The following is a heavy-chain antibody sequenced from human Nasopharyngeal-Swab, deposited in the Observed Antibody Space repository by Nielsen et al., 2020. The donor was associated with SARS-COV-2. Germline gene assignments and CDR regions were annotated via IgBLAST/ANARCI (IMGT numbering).Heavy chain of an antibody. J-gene: IGHJ6*02. CDR1: GFTFSSYA. D-gene: IGHD3-9*01. Sequence: GGSLRLSCAASGFTFSSYAMHWVRQAPGKGLEWMTLISYDGSNKYYADSVKGRFTISRDNSQNTLYLQMNSLRAEDTAVYYCARGCVLTGPSCYYYGMDVWGQGTTVTVSS. CDR3: ARGCVLTGPSCYYYGMDV. V-gene: IGHV3-30*04. CDR2: ISYDGSNK.